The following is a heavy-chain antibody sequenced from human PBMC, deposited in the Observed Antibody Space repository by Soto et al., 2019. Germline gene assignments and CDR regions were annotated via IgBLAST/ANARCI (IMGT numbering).Heavy chain of an antibody. D-gene: IGHD3-22*01. CDR1: GGTFSSYA. Sequence: SVKVSCKASGGTFSSYAINWVRQAPGQGLEWMGGIIPIFGTANFTQKFQGRVTITADESTNTAYMELNSLRSEDTAVYYCAQGGYYDSSVYASDYWGQGTLVTVSS. CDR2: IIPIFGTA. V-gene: IGHV1-69*13. J-gene: IGHJ4*02. CDR3: AQGGYYDSSVYASDY.